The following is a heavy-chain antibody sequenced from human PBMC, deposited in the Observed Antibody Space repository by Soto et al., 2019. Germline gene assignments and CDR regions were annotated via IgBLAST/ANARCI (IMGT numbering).Heavy chain of an antibody. V-gene: IGHV5-51*01. CDR1: GYSFTSYW. D-gene: IGHD1-1*01. Sequence: PGESLKISCKGSGYSFTSYWIGWVRQMPGKGLEWMGIIYPGDSDTRYSPSFQGQVTISADKSISTAYLQWSSLKASDTAMYYCARCLGNWNDNYGMDVWGQGTTVTVSS. CDR2: IYPGDSDT. CDR3: ARCLGNWNDNYGMDV. J-gene: IGHJ6*02.